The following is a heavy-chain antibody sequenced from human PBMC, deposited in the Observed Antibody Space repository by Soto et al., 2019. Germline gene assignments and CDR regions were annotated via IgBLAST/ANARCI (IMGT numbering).Heavy chain of an antibody. Sequence: PVGSLRLSCAASGFTFRNNVLSWVRQAPGKGLDWVSGITGSGRDTYYADSVKGRFTISRDNSKNMVFLQMNGLRAEDTALYYCAKNGLDNSPSAIDSWGPGTLVTVSS. CDR1: GFTFRNNV. CDR3: AKNGLDNSPSAIDS. V-gene: IGHV3-23*01. CDR2: ITGSGRDT. D-gene: IGHD2-8*01. J-gene: IGHJ4*02.